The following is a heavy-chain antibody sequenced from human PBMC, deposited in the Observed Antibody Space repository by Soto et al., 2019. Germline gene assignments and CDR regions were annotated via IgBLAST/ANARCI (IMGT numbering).Heavy chain of an antibody. J-gene: IGHJ6*02. V-gene: IGHV4-31*03. Sequence: SETLSLTCTVSGGSISSGGYYWSWIRQHPGKGLERIGYIYYSGSTYYNPSLKSRVTISVDTSKNHFSLKLSSVTAADTAVYYCARYGVLLWFGEQNYYGMDVWGQGTTVTVSS. D-gene: IGHD3-10*01. CDR2: IYYSGST. CDR1: GGSISSGGYY. CDR3: ARYGVLLWFGEQNYYGMDV.